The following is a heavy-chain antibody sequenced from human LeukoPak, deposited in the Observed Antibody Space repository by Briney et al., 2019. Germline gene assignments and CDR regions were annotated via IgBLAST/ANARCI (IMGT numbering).Heavy chain of an antibody. J-gene: IGHJ4*02. CDR1: GGSFRSSSYY. CDR2: INHSGST. D-gene: IGHD4-11*01. CDR3: ARRGGTTVTTPFDY. Sequence: SETLSLTCTVSGGSFRSSSYYWGWIRQTPGKGLEWIGEINHSGSTNYNPSLKSRVTISVDTSKNQFSLKLSSVTAADTAVYYCARRGGTTVTTPFDYWGQGTLVTVSS. V-gene: IGHV4-39*07.